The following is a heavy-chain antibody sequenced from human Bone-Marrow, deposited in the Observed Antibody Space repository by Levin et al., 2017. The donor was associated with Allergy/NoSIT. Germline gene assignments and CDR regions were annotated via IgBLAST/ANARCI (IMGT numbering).Heavy chain of an antibody. CDR2: ISDDGSQQ. Sequence: PGGSLRLSCAASGFTFSNYGMHWVRQAPGKGLEWVAVISDDGSQQHYADSVKGRFTISRDNSKNTVYLQTNSLRNDDSAVYYCARDQLVGATGVGMDVWGQGTTVSVSS. D-gene: IGHD1-14*01. CDR1: GFTFSNYG. V-gene: IGHV3-30*04. J-gene: IGHJ6*02. CDR3: ARDQLVGATGVGMDV.